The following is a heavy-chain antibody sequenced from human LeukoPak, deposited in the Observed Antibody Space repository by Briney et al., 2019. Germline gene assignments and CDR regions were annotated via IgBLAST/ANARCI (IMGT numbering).Heavy chain of an antibody. CDR1: GFTFSSYA. J-gene: IGHJ6*02. V-gene: IGHV3-23*01. Sequence: GGSLRLSCAASGFTFSSYAMSWVRQAPGKGLGWVSAISGSGGSTYYADSVKGRFTISRDNSKNTLYLQMNSLRAEDTAVYYCAKDRWGSGRPDYGMDVWGQGTTVTVSS. CDR2: ISGSGGST. CDR3: AKDRWGSGRPDYGMDV. D-gene: IGHD6-19*01.